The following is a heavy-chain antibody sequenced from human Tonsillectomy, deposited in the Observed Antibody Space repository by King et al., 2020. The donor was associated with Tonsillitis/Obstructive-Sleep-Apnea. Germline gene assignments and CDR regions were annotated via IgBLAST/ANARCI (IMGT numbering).Heavy chain of an antibody. Sequence: HVQLVESGGGVVQPGRALRLSCAASGFTFRTYGMHWVRQAPGKGLEWVAVIWYDGSNKFYADSVKGRFTISRDNSKNTLYLQMNSLRAEDTAVYYCARCNYHNTGSLDYWGQGTQVTVSS. CDR2: IWYDGSNK. V-gene: IGHV3-33*01. CDR3: ARCNYHNTGSLDY. D-gene: IGHD3-9*01. CDR1: GFTFRTYG. J-gene: IGHJ4*02.